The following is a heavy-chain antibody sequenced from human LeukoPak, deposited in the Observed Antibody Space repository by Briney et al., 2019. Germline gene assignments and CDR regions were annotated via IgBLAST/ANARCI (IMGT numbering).Heavy chain of an antibody. CDR2: ISAGNGNT. D-gene: IGHD5-12*01. CDR3: ATVPRTSIYSGYDYYYYGMDV. Sequence: GASVKVSCKASGYTFTSYAIHWVRQAPGQRLEWMGWISAGNGNTKYSRNFQGRVTFISNTSATTAFMELSSLRSEDAAVYYCATVPRTSIYSGYDYYYYGMDVWGQGTTVTVSS. J-gene: IGHJ6*02. V-gene: IGHV1-3*01. CDR1: GYTFTSYA.